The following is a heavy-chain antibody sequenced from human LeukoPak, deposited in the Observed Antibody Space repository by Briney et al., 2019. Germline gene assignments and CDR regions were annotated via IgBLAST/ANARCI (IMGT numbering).Heavy chain of an antibody. Sequence: GDSVKVSCKASGYTFTDYWLHWVRQAPGQGLEYMGCMYPKSGITGYVQKFQGRVTLTSDTSISTAYMELSSLKSDDTAMYYCAGDPGYLQPDLWGQGTLVTVPS. V-gene: IGHV1-2*02. CDR3: AGDPGYLQPDL. J-gene: IGHJ4*02. CDR2: MYPKSGIT. CDR1: GYTFTDYW. D-gene: IGHD2-15*01.